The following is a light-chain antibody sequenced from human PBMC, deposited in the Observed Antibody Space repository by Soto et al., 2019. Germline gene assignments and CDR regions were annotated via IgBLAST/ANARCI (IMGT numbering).Light chain of an antibody. V-gene: IGKV3-15*01. J-gene: IGKJ1*01. CDR1: QTIGSN. CDR3: QQYNNWPQT. Sequence: EIVMTQSPATLSVSPGERATLSCRASQTIGSNLAWYQQKPGQPPRLLIYDASTRATDIPARFTGSGSGTEFTLTISSLQSEDFAEYHCQQYNNWPQTFGQGTKVDIK. CDR2: DAS.